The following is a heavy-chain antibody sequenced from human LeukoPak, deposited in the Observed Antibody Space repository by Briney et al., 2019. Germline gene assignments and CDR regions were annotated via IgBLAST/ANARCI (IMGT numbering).Heavy chain of an antibody. V-gene: IGHV1-8*01. J-gene: IGHJ4*02. CDR2: MNPNSGNT. Sequence: ASVKVSCKASGYTFTSYDINWVRQATGQGLEWMGWMNPNSGNTGYAQKFQGRVTMTRNTSISTAYMELSSLRSEDTAVYYCATGPPITIFGVVKDYWGQGTLVTVSS. CDR1: GYTFTSYD. D-gene: IGHD3-3*01. CDR3: ATGPPITIFGVVKDY.